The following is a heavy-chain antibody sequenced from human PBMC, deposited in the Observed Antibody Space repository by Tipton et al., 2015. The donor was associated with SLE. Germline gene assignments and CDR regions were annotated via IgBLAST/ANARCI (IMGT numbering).Heavy chain of an antibody. V-gene: IGHV3-66*01. Sequence: SLRLSCAASGFTVSSNYMSWVRQAPGKGLEWVSVIYSGGSTYYADSVKGRFTISRDNSKNTLYLQMNSLRAEDTAVYYCARGGASVLIRNCYFDYWGQGSLVTVSS. CDR1: GFTVSSNY. CDR3: ARGGASVLIRNCYFDY. D-gene: IGHD2-8*01. CDR2: IYSGGST. J-gene: IGHJ4*01.